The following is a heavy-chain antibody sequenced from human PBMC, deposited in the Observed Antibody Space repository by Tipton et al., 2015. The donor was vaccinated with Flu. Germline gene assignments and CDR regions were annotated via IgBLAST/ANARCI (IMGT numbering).Heavy chain of an antibody. CDR3: ARRDYSNYVSEPHNWFDP. CDR1: GDSIGSPYF. Sequence: TLSLTCSVSGDSIGSPYFWGWIRKPPGGGREGIGNVHLSGNGYYKPSLKSRVSLSVDTSRNPFSLELTSVTAADTAVYCSARRDYSNYVSEPHNWFDPWGQGILVTVS. J-gene: IGHJ5*01. D-gene: IGHD4-11*01. CDR2: VHLSGNG. V-gene: IGHV4-38-2*01.